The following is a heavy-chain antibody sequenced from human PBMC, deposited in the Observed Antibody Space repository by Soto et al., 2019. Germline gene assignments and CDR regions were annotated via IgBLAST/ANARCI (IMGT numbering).Heavy chain of an antibody. Sequence: TFSSYAMSWVRQAPGKGLEWVSAISGSGGSTYYADSVKGRFTISRDNSKNTLYLQMNSLRAEDTAVYYCAKDPRYCSSTSCSNWFDPWGQGTLVTVSS. V-gene: IGHV3-23*01. D-gene: IGHD2-2*01. CDR3: AKDPRYCSSTSCSNWFDP. CDR2: ISGSGGST. CDR1: TFSSYA. J-gene: IGHJ5*02.